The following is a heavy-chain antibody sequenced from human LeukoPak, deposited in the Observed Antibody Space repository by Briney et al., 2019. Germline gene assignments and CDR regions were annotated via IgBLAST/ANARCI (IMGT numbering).Heavy chain of an antibody. CDR2: VFYTGST. D-gene: IGHD3-10*01. J-gene: IGHJ4*02. CDR1: GASASPYY. CDR3: ARDLGPSRGFDY. V-gene: IGHV4-59*02. Sequence: SETLSLTCTVSGASASPYYWSWIRQPPGKGLEWIGYVFYTGSTTYNPSLKSRLTISVDTSKSQFSLKLNSVTAADTAVYYCARDLGPSRGFDYWGRGTLVTVSS.